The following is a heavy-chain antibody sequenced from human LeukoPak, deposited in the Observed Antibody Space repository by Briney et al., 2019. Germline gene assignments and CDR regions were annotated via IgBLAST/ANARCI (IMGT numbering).Heavy chain of an antibody. D-gene: IGHD1-26*01. CDR1: GFTFSSYG. CDR3: ARIIVGTTEAYDY. V-gene: IGHV3-30*02. J-gene: IGHJ4*02. CDR2: IRYDGSNK. Sequence: PGGSLRLSCAASGFTFSSYGMHWVRQAPGKGLEWVAFIRYDGSNKYYADSVKDRFTIFRDTSKNTLYLQMNSLRAEDTAVYYCARIIVGTTEAYDYWGQGILVTVSS.